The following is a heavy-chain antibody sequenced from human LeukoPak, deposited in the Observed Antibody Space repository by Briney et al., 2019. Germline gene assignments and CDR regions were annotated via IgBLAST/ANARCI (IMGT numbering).Heavy chain of an antibody. CDR2: ITSNGDST. D-gene: IGHD4-17*01. V-gene: IGHV3-64*01. Sequence: PGGSLRLSCAASGFTFSNYPMLWIRQAPGKGLEYVSVITSNGDSTAYTNSVKGRFSTSRDNSKNTLYLQMDSLRAEDMAVYYCAREPAYGDLDYWGQGTLVTVSS. CDR3: AREPAYGDLDY. J-gene: IGHJ4*02. CDR1: GFTFSNYP.